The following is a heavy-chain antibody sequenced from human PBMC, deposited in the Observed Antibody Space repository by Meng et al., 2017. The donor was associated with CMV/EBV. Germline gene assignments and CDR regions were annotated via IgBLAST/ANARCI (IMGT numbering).Heavy chain of an antibody. Sequence: GGSLTLSCAASGFTFDDYAMHWVRQAPGKGLEWVSGISWNSGSIGYADSVKGRFTISRDNAKNSLYLQMNSLRAEDTALYYCAKSQGYCSGGSCFIYDYWGQGTLVTVSS. D-gene: IGHD2-15*01. V-gene: IGHV3-9*01. CDR2: ISWNSGSI. CDR3: AKSQGYCSGGSCFIYDY. CDR1: GFTFDDYA. J-gene: IGHJ4*02.